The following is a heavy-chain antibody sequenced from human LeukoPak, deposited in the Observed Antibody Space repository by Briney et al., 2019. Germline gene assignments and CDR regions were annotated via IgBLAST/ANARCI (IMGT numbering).Heavy chain of an antibody. CDR3: ASIVDTAMVPYFDY. J-gene: IGHJ4*02. V-gene: IGHV3-33*01. CDR2: RWHDGSKI. D-gene: IGHD5-18*01. Sequence: GGSLRLSCAASELILSNYAMHWVRQAPGKGLEWVAIRWHDGSKIYYADSVKGRFTISRDSAKNTLDLQMNSLTLEDTAVYYCASIVDTAMVPYFDYWGQGTLVTVSS. CDR1: ELILSNYA.